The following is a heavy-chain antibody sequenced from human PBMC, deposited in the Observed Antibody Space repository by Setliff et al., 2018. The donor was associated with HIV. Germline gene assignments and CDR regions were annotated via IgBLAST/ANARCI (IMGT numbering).Heavy chain of an antibody. CDR2: IIPIFGTA. CDR3: ARDYVWGRRAFDI. V-gene: IGHV1-69*05. Sequence: SVKVSCKASGGAFSSYALSWVRQAPGQGLEWMGGIIPIFGTANYAQKFQGRVTITTDESTSTAYMELRSLRSEDTAVYYCARDYVWGRRAFDIWGPGIMVTVSS. CDR1: GGAFSSYA. J-gene: IGHJ3*02. D-gene: IGHD3-16*01.